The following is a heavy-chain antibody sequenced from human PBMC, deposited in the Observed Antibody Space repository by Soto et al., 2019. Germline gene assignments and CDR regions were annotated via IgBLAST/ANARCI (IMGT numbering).Heavy chain of an antibody. V-gene: IGHV3-49*04. CDR2: IRSKAYGGTT. CDR3: PREFVVVVAATAYYYYGMDV. D-gene: IGHD2-15*01. J-gene: IGHJ6*02. CDR1: GFTFGDYA. Sequence: LRLSCTASGFTFGDYAMSWVRQAPGKGLEWVGFIRSKAYGGTTEYAASVKGRFTISRDDSKSIAYLQMNSLKTEDTAVYYCPREFVVVVAATAYYYYGMDVCGQGTTGTV.